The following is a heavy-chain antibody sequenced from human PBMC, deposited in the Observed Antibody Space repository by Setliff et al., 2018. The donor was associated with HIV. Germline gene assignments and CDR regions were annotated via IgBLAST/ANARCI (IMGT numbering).Heavy chain of an antibody. D-gene: IGHD3-10*01. V-gene: IGHV4-61*02. CDR3: ARGGGRVVRGLIGMYYFDY. Sequence: SETLSLTCTVSGGSIRNEDYFWSWIRQPAGKGLEWIGRFYTSGSTNYNPPFKSRVTISEGTSENQFSLNLTSVTAADTAIYYCARGGGRVVRGLIGMYYFDYWGQGILVTVSS. CDR2: FYTSGST. J-gene: IGHJ4*02. CDR1: GGSIRNEDYF.